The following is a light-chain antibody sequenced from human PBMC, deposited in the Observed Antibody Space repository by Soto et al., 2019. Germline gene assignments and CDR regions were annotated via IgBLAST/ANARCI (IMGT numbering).Light chain of an antibody. CDR3: QSYDSSLSGRV. J-gene: IGLJ3*02. V-gene: IGLV1-40*01. Sequence: QSVLTQPPSVSGAPGQRVTISCTGSRSNIGAGYDVHWYQQLPGAAPKLLIYGNTDRPSGVPDRFSGSKSGTSASLAITGLQADDEADYYCQSYDSSLSGRVFGGGTKVTVL. CDR2: GNT. CDR1: RSNIGAGYD.